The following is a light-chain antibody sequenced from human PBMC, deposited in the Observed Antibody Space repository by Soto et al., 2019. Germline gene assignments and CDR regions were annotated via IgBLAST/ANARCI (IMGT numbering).Light chain of an antibody. CDR3: QQRSNWLFT. J-gene: IGKJ3*01. Sequence: EIVLTQSPATLSLSPGERATLSCRASQSVSSYLAWYQQKPCQAPRLLIYDASNRATGIPARFSGSGSGTDFTLTISSLEPEDCAVYYCQQRSNWLFTFGPGTKVDIK. V-gene: IGKV3-11*01. CDR2: DAS. CDR1: QSVSSY.